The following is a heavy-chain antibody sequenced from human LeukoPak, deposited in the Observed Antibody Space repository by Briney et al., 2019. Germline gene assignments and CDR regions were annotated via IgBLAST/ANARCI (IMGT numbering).Heavy chain of an antibody. J-gene: IGHJ4*02. CDR3: ATLTTVLNQVFDY. V-gene: IGHV3-23*01. CDR2: ISGSGGST. CDR1: GFTFSSYA. D-gene: IGHD4-17*01. Sequence: GGSLRLSCAASGFTFSSYAMSWVRQAPGKGLEWVSAISGSGGSTYYADSVKGRFTISRDNSKNTLYLQMNSLRAEDTAVYYCATLTTVLNQVFDYWGQGTLVTVSS.